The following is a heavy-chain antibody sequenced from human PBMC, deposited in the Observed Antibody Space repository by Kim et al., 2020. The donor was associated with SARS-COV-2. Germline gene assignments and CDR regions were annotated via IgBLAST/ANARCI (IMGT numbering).Heavy chain of an antibody. CDR3: ANGSGSYYLGYGMDV. Sequence: GGSLRLSCAASGFTFSSYAMSWVRQAPGKGLEWVSAISGSGGSTYYADSVKGRFTISRDNSKNTLYLQMNSLRAEDTAVYYCANGSGSYYLGYGMDVWGQGTTVTVSS. CDR1: GFTFSSYA. CDR2: ISGSGGST. D-gene: IGHD3-10*01. J-gene: IGHJ6*02. V-gene: IGHV3-23*01.